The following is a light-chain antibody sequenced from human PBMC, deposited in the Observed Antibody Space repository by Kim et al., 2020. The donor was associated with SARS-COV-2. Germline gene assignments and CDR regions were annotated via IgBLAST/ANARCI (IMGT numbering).Light chain of an antibody. Sequence: GSPGQTASITCSGDKLGDKYACWYQQKPGQSPVLVIYRDNKRPSGIPERFSGSNSGNTATLTISGTQAMDEADYYCQAWDSSTAVFGGGTQLTVL. J-gene: IGLJ2*01. CDR2: RDN. CDR3: QAWDSSTAV. V-gene: IGLV3-1*01. CDR1: KLGDKY.